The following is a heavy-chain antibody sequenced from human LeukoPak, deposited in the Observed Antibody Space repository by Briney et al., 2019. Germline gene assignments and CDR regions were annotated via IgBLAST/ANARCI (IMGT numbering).Heavy chain of an antibody. D-gene: IGHD1-14*01. CDR1: GFTFSSDA. J-gene: IGHJ4*02. V-gene: IGHV3-30*18. CDR3: AKDRSTTWACDY. CDR2: ISYDGNIK. Sequence: ERSLRLSCAASGFTFSSDAMHWVRQAPGKGLEWVAFISYDGNIKRYADSVKGRFTISRDNSKNTLYLQMNSLRAEDTAVYHCAKDRSTTWACDYWGQGTLVTVSS.